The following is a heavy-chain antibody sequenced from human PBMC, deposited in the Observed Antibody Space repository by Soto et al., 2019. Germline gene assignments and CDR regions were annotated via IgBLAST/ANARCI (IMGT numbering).Heavy chain of an antibody. J-gene: IGHJ4*02. CDR3: AKGYDSSGYYPDY. Sequence: PGGSLRLSCAASGFTFSSYGMHWVRQAPGKGLEWVAVISYDGSNKYYADSVKGRFTISRDNSKNTLYLQMNSLRAEDTAVYYCAKGYDSSGYYPDYWGQGTLVTVSS. CDR1: GFTFSSYG. CDR2: ISYDGSNK. D-gene: IGHD3-22*01. V-gene: IGHV3-30*18.